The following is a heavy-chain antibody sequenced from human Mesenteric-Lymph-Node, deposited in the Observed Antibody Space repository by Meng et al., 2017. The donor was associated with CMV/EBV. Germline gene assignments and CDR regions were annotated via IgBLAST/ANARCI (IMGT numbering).Heavy chain of an antibody. J-gene: IGHJ4*02. D-gene: IGHD5-24*01. V-gene: IGHV4-61*05. Sequence: SETLSLTCTVSGGSITSSSYYWGWIRQPPGKGLEWIGYIYYSGSTNYNPSLKSRVTISVDTSKNQFSLKLSSVTAADTAVYYCASHPRDGHPAYWGQGTLVTVSS. CDR1: GGSITSSSYY. CDR3: ASHPRDGHPAY. CDR2: IYYSGST.